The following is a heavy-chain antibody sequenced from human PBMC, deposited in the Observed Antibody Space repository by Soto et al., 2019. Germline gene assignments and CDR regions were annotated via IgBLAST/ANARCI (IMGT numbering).Heavy chain of an antibody. V-gene: IGHV4-38-2*02. D-gene: IGHD4-17*01. CDR2: ISHSGTT. CDR1: GFPISSTYS. J-gene: IGHJ6*02. Sequence: SETLSLTCLVSGFPISSTYSWGWIRQPPGKGLEWIGSISHSGTTSYSPSLTSRVSISVDTSKNQVSLKLTSVTAADTAVYFCARVTMVIRDSDHFGVDVWGHGTTVTVSS. CDR3: ARVTMVIRDSDHFGVDV.